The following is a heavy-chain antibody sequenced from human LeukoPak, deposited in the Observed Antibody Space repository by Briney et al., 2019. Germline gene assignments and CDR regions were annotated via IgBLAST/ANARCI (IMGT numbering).Heavy chain of an antibody. CDR3: AKGFCSSASCHFFDQ. CDR2: IYHSGTT. J-gene: IGHJ4*02. CDR1: GGSMTSSTNW. Sequence: SETLSLTCAVSGGSMTSSTNWWSWVRQPPGMGLEWIGEIYHSGTTNYSPYLKGRVTISMDESKTHFSLNLASVTAADTAVYYCAKGFCSSASCHFFDQWGQGILVTVSS. V-gene: IGHV4-4*02. D-gene: IGHD2-2*01.